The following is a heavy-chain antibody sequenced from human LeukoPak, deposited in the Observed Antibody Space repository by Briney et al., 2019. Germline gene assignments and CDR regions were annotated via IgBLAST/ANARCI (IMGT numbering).Heavy chain of an antibody. Sequence: GGSLRLSCAASGFTFSDYYMSWIRQAPGKGLEWVSYISSSGSTIYYADSVKGRFTISRDNAKNSLYLQMNSLRAEDTAVYYCARDRQQLVQGDFQHWGQGTLVTVSS. CDR1: GFTFSDYY. CDR3: ARDRQQLVQGDFQH. D-gene: IGHD6-13*01. CDR2: ISSSGSTI. V-gene: IGHV3-11*04. J-gene: IGHJ1*01.